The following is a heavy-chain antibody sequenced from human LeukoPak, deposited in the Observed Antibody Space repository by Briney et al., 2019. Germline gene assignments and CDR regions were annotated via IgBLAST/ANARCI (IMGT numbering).Heavy chain of an antibody. CDR1: GGSISSGSYY. D-gene: IGHD6-19*01. CDR3: ARDMAGGRYYYYMDV. Sequence: SETLSLTCTVSGGSISSGSYYWSWIRQPAGKGPEWIGRIYTSGSTNYNPSLKSRVTISVDTSKNQFSLKLSSVTAADTAVYYCARDMAGGRYYYYMDVWGQGTLVTVSS. CDR2: IYTSGST. V-gene: IGHV4-61*02. J-gene: IGHJ6*03.